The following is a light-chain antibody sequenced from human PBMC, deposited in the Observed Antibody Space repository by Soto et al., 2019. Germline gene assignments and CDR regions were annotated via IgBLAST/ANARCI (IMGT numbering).Light chain of an antibody. CDR2: DAS. CDR1: HDINKY. V-gene: IGKV1-33*01. Sequence: DIQMTQSPSSLSASVGDRVTITCQASHDINKYLNWYQQKPGKAPKLLIYDASNLETGVPSRFSVIGSGTHFTFTISSLQPEEIATYDCQQYNNLSTFAQGTRLEIK. J-gene: IGKJ5*01. CDR3: QQYNNLST.